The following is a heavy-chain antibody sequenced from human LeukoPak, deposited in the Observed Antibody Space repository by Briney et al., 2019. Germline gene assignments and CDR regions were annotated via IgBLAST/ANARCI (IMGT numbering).Heavy chain of an antibody. Sequence: ASVKVSCKASGYTFTSYAMNWVRQAPGQGLEWMGWISAYNGNTNYAQKLQGRVTLTTDTSTSTAYMELRSLRSDDTAVYYCARDLGYCTPTSCYAPFDYWGQGTLVIVSS. CDR3: ARDLGYCTPTSCYAPFDY. CDR2: ISAYNGNT. V-gene: IGHV1-18*01. J-gene: IGHJ4*02. CDR1: GYTFTSYA. D-gene: IGHD2-2*01.